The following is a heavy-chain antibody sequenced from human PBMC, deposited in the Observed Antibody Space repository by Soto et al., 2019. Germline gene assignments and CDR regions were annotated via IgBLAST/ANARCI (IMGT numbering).Heavy chain of an antibody. Sequence: LETQSLTCPFSGDSSSTDYWSWIRQSPGKGLEWIGFIYYGGSTNYNPSLKSRVTISVDTSKNQFSLKLSSVTAADTAVYYCATQEVGGTYVYTFDPWGQGTLVTVSS. V-gene: IGHV4-59*08. D-gene: IGHD1-26*01. CDR2: IYYGGST. CDR3: ATQEVGGTYVYTFDP. J-gene: IGHJ5*02. CDR1: GDSSSTDY.